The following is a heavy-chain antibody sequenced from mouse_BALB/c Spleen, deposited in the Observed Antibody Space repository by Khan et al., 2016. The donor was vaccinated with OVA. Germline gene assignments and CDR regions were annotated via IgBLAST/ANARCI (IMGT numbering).Heavy chain of an antibody. CDR1: GYTFTDYI. Sequence: VQLQQSGPELVKPGASVKIPCKASGYTFTDYIIDWVKQSLGESLEWIGDINPNNGGTIYNQKFKGKATLTVDKSSSTAYMERRSLTSEDTAVYYCARHGYGGFAYWGQGTLVTVSA. CDR2: INPNNGGT. V-gene: IGHV1-18*01. D-gene: IGHD2-2*01. CDR3: ARHGYGGFAY. J-gene: IGHJ3*01.